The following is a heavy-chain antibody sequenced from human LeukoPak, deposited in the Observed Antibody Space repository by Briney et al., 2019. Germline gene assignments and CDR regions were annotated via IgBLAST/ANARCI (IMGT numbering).Heavy chain of an antibody. CDR2: INTDGSST. CDR3: ARAYSSGWYYYGMDV. CDR1: RFTFGSYW. Sequence: GGSLRLSCAASRFTFGSYWMHWVRQAPGKGLVWVSRINTDGSSTTYADSVKGRFTISRDNAKNTLYLQMNSLRAEDTAVYYCARAYSSGWYYYGMDVWGQGTTVTVSS. D-gene: IGHD6-19*01. J-gene: IGHJ6*02. V-gene: IGHV3-74*01.